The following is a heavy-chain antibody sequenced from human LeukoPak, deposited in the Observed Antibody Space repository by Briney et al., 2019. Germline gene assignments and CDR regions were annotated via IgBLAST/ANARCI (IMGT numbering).Heavy chain of an antibody. CDR3: ARGGAYGDFEY. CDR2: ISAYNGNT. Sequence: GASVKVSCKASRYTFNRYGISWVRQAPGQGLEWMGWISAYNGNTNYAQKVQGRVTMTTNTSTSTAYMELRSLRSDDTAVYYCARGGAYGDFEYWGQGTLVTVSS. V-gene: IGHV1-18*01. J-gene: IGHJ4*02. D-gene: IGHD4-17*01. CDR1: RYTFNRYG.